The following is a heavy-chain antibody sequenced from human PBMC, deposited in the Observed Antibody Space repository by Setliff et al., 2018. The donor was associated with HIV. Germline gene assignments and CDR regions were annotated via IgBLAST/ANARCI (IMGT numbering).Heavy chain of an antibody. CDR2: IYPGDSDT. V-gene: IGHV5-51*01. J-gene: IGHJ3*02. CDR1: GYSFTSYW. Sequence: PGESLKISCKGSGYSFTSYWIGWVRQMPGKGLEWMGIIYPGDSDTRYSQSFHGHVTLSVDRSINTAYLQWNTLKASDTAIYYCARPRQGIEAPGDAFDIWGQGTMVTVSS. D-gene: IGHD2-15*01. CDR3: ARPRQGIEAPGDAFDI.